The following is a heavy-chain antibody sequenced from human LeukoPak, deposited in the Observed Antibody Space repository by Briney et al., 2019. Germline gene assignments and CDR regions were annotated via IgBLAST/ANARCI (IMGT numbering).Heavy chain of an antibody. CDR3: AREDYYDSSGYSLDY. D-gene: IGHD3-22*01. V-gene: IGHV3-74*01. CDR2: INSDGSST. CDR1: GFTFSSYW. J-gene: IGHJ4*02. Sequence: GGSLRLSCAASGFTFSSYWMHWVRQAPGKGLVWVSRINSDGSSTSYADSVKGRFTISRDNAKNTLYLQMNSLRAEDTAVYYCAREDYYDSSGYSLDYWGQGILVTVSS.